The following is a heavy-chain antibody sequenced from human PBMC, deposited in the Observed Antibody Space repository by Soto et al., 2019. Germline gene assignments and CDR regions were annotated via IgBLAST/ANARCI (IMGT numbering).Heavy chain of an antibody. CDR3: TTLYYYDSSGYYYSY. CDR1: GFTFSGSA. D-gene: IGHD3-22*01. V-gene: IGHV3-73*01. CDR2: IRSKANSYAT. J-gene: IGHJ4*02. Sequence: PGGSLRLSCAASGFTFSGSAMHWVRQASGKGLEWVGRIRSKANSYATAYAASVKGRFTISRDDSKNTAYLQMNSLKTEDTAVYYCTTLYYYDSSGYYYSYWGQGTLVTVSS.